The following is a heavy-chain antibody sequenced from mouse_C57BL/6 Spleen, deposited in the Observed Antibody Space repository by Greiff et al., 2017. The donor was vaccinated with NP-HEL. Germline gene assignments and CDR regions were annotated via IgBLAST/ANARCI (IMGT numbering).Heavy chain of an antibody. CDR2: IYPSDSET. J-gene: IGHJ2*01. CDR3: ARRNYAGDYLAY. D-gene: IGHD1-1*01. V-gene: IGHV1-61*01. Sequence: VQLVESGAELVRPGSSVKLSCKASGYTFTSYWMDWVKQRPGQGLEWIGNIYPSDSETNYNQKFKVKATLTVDKSSSTAYMQLSSLTSEDSAVYYCARRNYAGDYLAYWGQGTTLTVSS. CDR1: GYTFTSYW.